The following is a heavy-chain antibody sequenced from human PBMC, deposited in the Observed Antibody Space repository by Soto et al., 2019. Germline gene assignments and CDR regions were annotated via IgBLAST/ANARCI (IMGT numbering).Heavy chain of an antibody. CDR1: GYTFYSHS. D-gene: IGHD5-18*01. V-gene: IGHV1-18*01. Sequence: QAQLVQSGAEVKKPGASVKVSCKASGYTFYSHSISWVRQAPGQGLEWMGRINGDYGNTQYAQKFRGRVTMTTDTSTTTVYMELTNLRSDDTAVYYCARCIQGDYYYGMDVWGQGTTFTVS. CDR2: INGDYGNT. CDR3: ARCIQGDYYYGMDV. J-gene: IGHJ6*02.